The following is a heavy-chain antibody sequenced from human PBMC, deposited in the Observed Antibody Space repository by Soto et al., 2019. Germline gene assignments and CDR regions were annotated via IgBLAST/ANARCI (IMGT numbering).Heavy chain of an antibody. CDR1: GGSFSGYY. Sequence: QVQLQQWGAGPLRPLETLSLTCGVSGGSFSGYYWAWIRQSPGKGLEWIGEINDRGSINYNPTLKCRFSISVDTSNNHYSLNLRSVTASDTAVYYCARQSHDILTGPPWVWYFDLWGRGTLVTVSS. V-gene: IGHV4-34*01. CDR3: ARQSHDILTGPPWVWYFDL. CDR2: INDRGSI. D-gene: IGHD3-9*01. J-gene: IGHJ2*01.